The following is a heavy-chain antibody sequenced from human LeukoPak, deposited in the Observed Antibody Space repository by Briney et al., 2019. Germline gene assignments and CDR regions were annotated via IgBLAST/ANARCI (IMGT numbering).Heavy chain of an antibody. J-gene: IGHJ4*02. CDR1: DGSFSASY. V-gene: IGHV4-34*01. CDR2: INHSGST. Sequence: PSETLSLTCAVYDGSFSASYWSWIRQPPGKGLEWIGEINHSGSTNYNPSLKSRVTISVDTSKNQFSLKLSSVTAADTAVYYCARGKYYYDSSGYYFIDYWGQGTLVTVSS. CDR3: ARGKYYYDSSGYYFIDY. D-gene: IGHD3-22*01.